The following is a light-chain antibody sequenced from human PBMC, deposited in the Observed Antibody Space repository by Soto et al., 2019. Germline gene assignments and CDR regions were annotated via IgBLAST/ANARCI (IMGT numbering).Light chain of an antibody. CDR1: SSDIGGYNS. V-gene: IGLV2-8*01. J-gene: IGLJ1*01. CDR2: EVN. Sequence: QSVLTQPPSASGSPGQSVTISCTGTSSDIGGYNSVSWYQQHPGKAPRLMIYEVNKRPSGVPDRFSGSKSGYTASLTVSGLQTEDEADYYCSSYTSSTAYVFGTGTKVTVL. CDR3: SSYTSSTAYV.